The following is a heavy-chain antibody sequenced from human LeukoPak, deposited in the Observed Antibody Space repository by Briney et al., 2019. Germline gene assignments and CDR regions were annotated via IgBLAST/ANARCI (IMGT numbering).Heavy chain of an antibody. V-gene: IGHV4-4*07. CDR3: ARDRNDFWSGPSRNWFDP. Sequence: SQTLSLTCTVSGGSISSYYWSWIRQPAGKGLEWIGRIYTSGSTNYNPSLKSRVTMPVDTSKNQFSLKLSSVTAADTAVYYCARDRNDFWSGPSRNWFDPWGQGTLVTVSS. J-gene: IGHJ5*02. CDR2: IYTSGST. CDR1: GGSISSYY. D-gene: IGHD3-3*01.